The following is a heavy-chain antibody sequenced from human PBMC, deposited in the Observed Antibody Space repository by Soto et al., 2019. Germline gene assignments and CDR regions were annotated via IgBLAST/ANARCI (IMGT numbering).Heavy chain of an antibody. CDR2: IKSKTDGGTT. Sequence: PGGSLRLSCAASGFTFSNAWMNWVRQAPGKGLEWVGRIKSKTDGGTTDYAAPVKGRFTISRDDSKNTLYLQMDSLKAEDTAVYYCTTVNRESGIAVAGLGRQGYYYGMDVWGQGTTVTVSS. D-gene: IGHD6-19*01. CDR3: TTVNRESGIAVAGLGRQGYYYGMDV. V-gene: IGHV3-15*01. J-gene: IGHJ6*02. CDR1: GFTFSNAW.